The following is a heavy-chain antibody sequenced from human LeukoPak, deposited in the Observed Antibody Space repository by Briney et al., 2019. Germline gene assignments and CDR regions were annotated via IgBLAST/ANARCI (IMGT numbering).Heavy chain of an antibody. CDR3: AKHYYGSGSQKHYFDY. D-gene: IGHD3-10*01. J-gene: IGHJ4*02. CDR1: GFVFGDYG. CDR2: VRNDGSDK. Sequence: GGSLRLSCAASGFVFGDYGMHWVRQAPGKGLEWVTMVRNDGSDKYYADSVKGRFTISRDNSKNTLYLQMNSLRPEDTAVYYCAKHYYGSGSQKHYFDYWGQGTLVTVSS. V-gene: IGHV3-30*02.